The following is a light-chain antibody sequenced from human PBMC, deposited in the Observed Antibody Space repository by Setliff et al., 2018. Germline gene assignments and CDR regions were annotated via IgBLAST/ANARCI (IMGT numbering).Light chain of an antibody. CDR1: GRDVGSYDL. CDR3: NAYSADTTYV. CDR2: AVS. J-gene: IGLJ1*01. V-gene: IGLV2-14*03. Sequence: QSVLTQPASVSGSPGQSITISCSGTGRDVGSYDLVSWYQQHPGKAPKLIIYAVSDRPSGVSHRFSGSKSGNTAYLTISGPRTEDEADYYCNAYSADTTYVFGSGTKVTVL.